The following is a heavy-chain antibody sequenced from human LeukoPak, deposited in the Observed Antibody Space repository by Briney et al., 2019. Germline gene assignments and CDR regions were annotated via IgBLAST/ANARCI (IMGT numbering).Heavy chain of an antibody. D-gene: IGHD3-22*01. CDR3: ARSWYYYDSSGYYTGYYYMDV. J-gene: IGHJ6*03. CDR2: MNPNSGNT. CDR1: GYTFTSYD. V-gene: IGHV1-8*01. Sequence: ASVKVSCKASGYTFTSYDINWVRQATGQGLEWMGWMNPNSGNTGYAQKFQGRVTMTRNTSISTAYMELSSLRSEDTAVYYCARSWYYYDSSGYYTGYYYMDVWGKGTTVTVSS.